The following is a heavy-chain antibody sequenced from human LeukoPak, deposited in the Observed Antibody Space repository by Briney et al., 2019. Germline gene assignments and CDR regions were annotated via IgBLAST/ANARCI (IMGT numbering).Heavy chain of an antibody. J-gene: IGHJ4*02. CDR1: GFTFSDYG. V-gene: IGHV3-33*01. Sequence: GGSLRLSCAASGFTFSDYGMHWVRQAPGKGLEWVAVIWYDGSNKYYADPVKGRFTISRDSSKNTLYLQMNSLRAEDTAVYYCARDWVTYYFDYWGQGTLVTVST. CDR2: IWYDGSNK. CDR3: ARDWVTYYFDY. D-gene: IGHD4-23*01.